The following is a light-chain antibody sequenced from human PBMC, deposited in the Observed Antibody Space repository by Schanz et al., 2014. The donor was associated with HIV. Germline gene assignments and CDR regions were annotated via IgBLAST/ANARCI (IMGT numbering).Light chain of an antibody. CDR2: DVT. CDR1: SSDVGGHNF. CDR3: SSYTSSGIYV. J-gene: IGLJ1*01. V-gene: IGLV2-14*03. Sequence: QSVLTQPASVSGSPGQSISISCTGTSSDVGGHNFVSWYQQHPGEAPKLLIYDVTNRPSGVSNRFSGSKSGNTASLTISGLQAEDEADYYCSSYTSSGIYVIGTGTKLTVL.